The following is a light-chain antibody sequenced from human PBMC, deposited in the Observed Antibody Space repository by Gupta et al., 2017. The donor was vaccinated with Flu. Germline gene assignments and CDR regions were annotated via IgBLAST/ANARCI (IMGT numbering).Light chain of an antibody. CDR1: FSDVGAYNY. Sequence: TFSDVGAYNYVSWYQQHPGKAPQLVISDVTKRPSGVPERFSGSKSANTASLTISGLQPVDEADYYCCSYATTYTWVFGGGTKLTVL. CDR3: CSYATTYTWV. CDR2: DVT. J-gene: IGLJ3*02. V-gene: IGLV2-11*03.